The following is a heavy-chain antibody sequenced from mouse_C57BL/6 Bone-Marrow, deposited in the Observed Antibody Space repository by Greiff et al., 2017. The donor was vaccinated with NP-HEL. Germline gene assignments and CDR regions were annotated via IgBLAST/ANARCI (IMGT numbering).Heavy chain of an antibody. Sequence: EVQVVESGPGLVKPSQTVFLTCTVTGISITTGNYRWSWIRQFPGHKLEWIGYIYYSGTITYNPSLTSRTTITRDTPKNQFFLEMNALTAEATATYYCARDNYGNYGDFAYWGQGTLVTVSA. CDR2: IYYSGTI. J-gene: IGHJ3*01. V-gene: IGHV3-5*01. CDR3: ARDNYGNYGDFAY. D-gene: IGHD2-1*01. CDR1: GISITTGNYR.